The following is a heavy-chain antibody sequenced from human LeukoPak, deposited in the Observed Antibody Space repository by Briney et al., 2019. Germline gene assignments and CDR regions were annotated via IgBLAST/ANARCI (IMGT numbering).Heavy chain of an antibody. CDR3: ARDLTTYYYGSGSYWD. CDR1: GGSVSSNSAA. J-gene: IGHJ4*02. CDR2: TYYRSKWYN. Sequence: TSQTLSLTCAISGGSVSSNSAAWNWIRQSPSRGLEWLGRTYYRSKWYNDYAVSVKSRITINPDTSKNQFSLQLNSVTPEDTAVYYCARDLTTYYYGSGSYWDWGQGTLVTVSS. D-gene: IGHD3-10*01. V-gene: IGHV6-1*01.